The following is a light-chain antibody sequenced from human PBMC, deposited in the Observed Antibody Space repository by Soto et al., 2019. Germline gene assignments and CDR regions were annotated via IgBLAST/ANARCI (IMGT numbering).Light chain of an antibody. CDR3: QSYDSSLSAL. V-gene: IGLV1-40*01. CDR2: GNS. Sequence: QSVLTQPPSVSGAPGQRVTISCTGSSSNIGAGYDVHWYQQLPGTAPKLLIYGNSNRPSGVPDRFSGSKSGTSASLAITGLQAEDEADYCCQSYDSSLSALFGGGTKLTVL. CDR1: SSNIGAGYD. J-gene: IGLJ3*02.